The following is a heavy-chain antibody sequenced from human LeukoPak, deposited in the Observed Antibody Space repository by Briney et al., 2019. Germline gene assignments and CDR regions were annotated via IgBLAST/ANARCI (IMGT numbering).Heavy chain of an antibody. D-gene: IGHD4/OR15-4a*01. V-gene: IGHV3-23*01. Sequence: GGSLRLSCAASGFTFSSYAVSWVRQAPGKGLEWVSAISGSGGSTYYADSVKGRFTISRDNSKNTLYLQMNSLRAEDTAVYYCAKDQVDRRAKYYFDYWGQGTLVTVSS. CDR3: AKDQVDRRAKYYFDY. CDR2: ISGSGGST. J-gene: IGHJ4*02. CDR1: GFTFSSYA.